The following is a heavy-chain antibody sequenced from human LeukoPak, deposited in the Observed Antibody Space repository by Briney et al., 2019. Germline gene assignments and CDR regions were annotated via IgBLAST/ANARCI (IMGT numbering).Heavy chain of an antibody. J-gene: IGHJ4*02. V-gene: IGHV3-9*01. CDR3: AKDMGGYSDYYFDY. Sequence: GRSLRLSCAASGFTFDDYAMHWVRHAPGKGLEWVSGISWNSGSIGYADSVKGRFTISRGNARNSLYLQMNSLRAEDTALYYCAKDMGGYSDYYFDYWGQGTLVTVSS. CDR1: GFTFDDYA. D-gene: IGHD5-18*01. CDR2: ISWNSGSI.